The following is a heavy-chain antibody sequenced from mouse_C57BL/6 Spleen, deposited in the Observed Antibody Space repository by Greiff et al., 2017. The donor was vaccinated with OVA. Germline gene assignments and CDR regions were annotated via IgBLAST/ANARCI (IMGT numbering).Heavy chain of an antibody. Sequence: EVKVVESGGGLVKPGGSLKLSCAASGFTFSDYGMHWVRQAPEKGLEWVAYISSGSSTIYYADTVKGRFTISRDNAKNTLFLQMTSLRSEDTAMYYCARKKDYGSSGGYFDVWGTGTTVTVSS. CDR3: ARKKDYGSSGGYFDV. D-gene: IGHD1-1*01. J-gene: IGHJ1*03. CDR1: GFTFSDYG. V-gene: IGHV5-17*01. CDR2: ISSGSSTI.